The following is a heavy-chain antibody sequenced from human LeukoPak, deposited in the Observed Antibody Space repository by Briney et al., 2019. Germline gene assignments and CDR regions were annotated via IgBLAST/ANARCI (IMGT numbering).Heavy chain of an antibody. J-gene: IGHJ4*02. Sequence: ASVKVSCKASGYTFTNNYMHWVRQAPGQGLEWMGIINPSGGSTNYAQKFQGRVTMTGDTSTSTVYMELSSLRSEDTAVYYCARAVGIVVVVAATLDYWGQGTLVTVSS. D-gene: IGHD2-15*01. CDR3: ARAVGIVVVVAATLDY. V-gene: IGHV1-46*01. CDR2: INPSGGST. CDR1: GYTFTNNY.